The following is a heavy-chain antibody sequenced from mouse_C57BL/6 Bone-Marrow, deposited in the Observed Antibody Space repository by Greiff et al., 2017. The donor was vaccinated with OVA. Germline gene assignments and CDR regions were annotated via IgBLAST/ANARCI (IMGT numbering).Heavy chain of an antibody. Sequence: EVQVVESEGGLVQPGSSMKLSCTASGFTFSDYYMAWVRQVPEKGLEWVANINYDGSSTYYLDSLKSRFIISRDNAKNILYLQMSSLKSEDTATYYCARTTVVATSDWYFDVWGTGTTVTVSS. CDR2: INYDGSST. D-gene: IGHD1-1*01. V-gene: IGHV5-16*01. CDR1: GFTFSDYY. CDR3: ARTTVVATSDWYFDV. J-gene: IGHJ1*03.